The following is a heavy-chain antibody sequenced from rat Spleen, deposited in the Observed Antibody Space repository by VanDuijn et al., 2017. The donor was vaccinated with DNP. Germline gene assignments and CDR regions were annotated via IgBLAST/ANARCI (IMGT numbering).Heavy chain of an antibody. D-gene: IGHD1-1*01. J-gene: IGHJ3*01. CDR1: GFSLRNSGMV. Sequence: QVTLKESGPGLLQPSKTLSLTCSFSGFSLRNSGMVVSWIRQPSGKSLEWLAAIDWDDDKYYNPSLKSRLTVSKDTANTQVFLKITSVDIADSATYYCARPYYPSNWFVYWGQGTLVTVSS. CDR3: ARPYYPSNWFVY. CDR2: IDWDDDK. V-gene: IGHV8S18*01.